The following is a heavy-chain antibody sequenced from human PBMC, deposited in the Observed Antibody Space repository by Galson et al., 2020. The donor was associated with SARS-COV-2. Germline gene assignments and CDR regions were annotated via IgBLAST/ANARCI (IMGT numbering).Heavy chain of an antibody. CDR3: AKEFRNYHKYCYYYGMDV. J-gene: IGHJ6*02. CDR1: GFSFMSYG. V-gene: IGHV3-30*18. D-gene: IGHD4-4*01. CDR2: ISFDGSDT. Sequence: TGGSLTLSCAASGFSFMSYGQHWVRQAPGKGLEWVALISFDGSDTYYAASVRGRFTTSRDNSKNTLYLQMNSLRPEDTAVYYCAKEFRNYHKYCYYYGMDVWGQGTTGTVSS.